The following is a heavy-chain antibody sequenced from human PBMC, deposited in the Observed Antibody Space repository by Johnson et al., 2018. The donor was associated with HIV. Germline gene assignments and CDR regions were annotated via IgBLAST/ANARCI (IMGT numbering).Heavy chain of an antibody. Sequence: QVQLVESGGGLVKPGGSLRLSCAASGFTFSSYAMHWVRQAPGKGLEWVAVISYDGSNKYYADSVKGRFTISRDNSKNTLYLQMNSLRAEDTAVYYCAKAYSSGWWALDIWGQGTMVSVSS. CDR1: GFTFSSYA. V-gene: IGHV3-30*04. D-gene: IGHD6-19*01. CDR3: AKAYSSGWWALDI. CDR2: ISYDGSNK. J-gene: IGHJ3*02.